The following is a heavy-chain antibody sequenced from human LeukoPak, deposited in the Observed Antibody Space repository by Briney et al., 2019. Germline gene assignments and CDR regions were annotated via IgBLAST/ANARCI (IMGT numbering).Heavy chain of an antibody. CDR1: GXSISSYY. J-gene: IGHJ4*02. CDR3: ARLLVAVAGLAFFDY. CDR2: ISYTGST. D-gene: IGHD6-19*01. Sequence: KPSETLSLTCTVSGXSISSYYWSWIRQPPGKGLELVGYISYTGSTNYNPSLKSRVTVSIDTSNNQFSLKLSSVTAADTAVYYCARLLVAVAGLAFFDYWGQGTLVTVSS. V-gene: IGHV4-59*08.